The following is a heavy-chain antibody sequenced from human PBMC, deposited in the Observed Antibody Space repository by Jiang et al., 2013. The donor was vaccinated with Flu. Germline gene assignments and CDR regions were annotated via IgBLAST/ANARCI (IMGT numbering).Heavy chain of an antibody. CDR2: IYHSGST. CDR3: AVNLVVPAAMPAPWDAFDI. D-gene: IGHD2-2*01. CDR1: GYSISSGYY. J-gene: IGHJ3*02. Sequence: PGLVKPSETLSLTCTVSGYSISSGYYWGWIRQPPGKGLEWIGSIYHSGSTYYNPSLKSRVTISVDTSKNQFSLKLSSVTAADTAVYYCAVNLVVPAAMPAPWDAFDIWGQGTMVTVSS. V-gene: IGHV4-38-2*02.